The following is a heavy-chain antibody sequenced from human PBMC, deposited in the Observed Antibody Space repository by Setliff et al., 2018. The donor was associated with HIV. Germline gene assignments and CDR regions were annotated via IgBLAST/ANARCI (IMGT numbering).Heavy chain of an antibody. V-gene: IGHV4-34*01. J-gene: IGHJ4*02. CDR3: ASPASGGSSGQYHY. CDR2: INHSGSA. CDR1: GASFSGYY. D-gene: IGHD6-19*01. Sequence: SETLSLTCAVYGASFSGYYCNWIRQTPGKGLEWIGDINHSGSANYNPSLRGRVTISVDTSKNQFSLKLSSVTAADTAVYYCASPASGGSSGQYHYWGQGTLVTVS.